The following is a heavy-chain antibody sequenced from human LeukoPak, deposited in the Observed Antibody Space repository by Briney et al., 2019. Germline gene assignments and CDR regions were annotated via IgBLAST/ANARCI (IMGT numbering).Heavy chain of an antibody. D-gene: IGHD6-6*01. CDR2: IDSDGSRT. Sequence: PGGSLRLSCSASGFTFSTYWKVWVRQAPGKGLLWVSHIDSDGSRTGYADPVKGRFTMSRDNAKNTLYLQMNSLRAEDTAVYFCARAAYSSSPDYWGQGTLVTVSS. J-gene: IGHJ4*02. CDR3: ARAAYSSSPDY. CDR1: GFTFSTYW. V-gene: IGHV3-74*01.